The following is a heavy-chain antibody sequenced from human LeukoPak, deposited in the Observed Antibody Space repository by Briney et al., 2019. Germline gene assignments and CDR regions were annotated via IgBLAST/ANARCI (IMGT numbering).Heavy chain of an antibody. D-gene: IGHD3-16*01. J-gene: IGHJ4*02. CDR3: ARLGDHMRFDH. CDR1: GGSISSYY. CDR2: IYYSGST. V-gene: IGHV4-59*08. Sequence: SETLSLTCTVSGGSISSYYWSWIRQPPGKGLEWIGYIYYSGSTNYNPSLKSRVTISVDTSKNQFSLKLSSVTAADTAVYYCARLGDHMRFDHWGQGTLVTVSS.